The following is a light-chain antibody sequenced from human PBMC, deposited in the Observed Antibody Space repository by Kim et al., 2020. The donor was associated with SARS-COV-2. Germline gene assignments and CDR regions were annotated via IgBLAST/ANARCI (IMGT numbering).Light chain of an antibody. CDR1: QTIGTS. Sequence: GDRVTITCRASQTIGTSLNWYQQKPGEAPNLLIYGASNLQSGVPSRFSGGGSGTDFTLTIRSLQVEDIATYYCQQSYGAPTFGP. V-gene: IGKV1-39*01. J-gene: IGKJ3*01. CDR3: QQSYGAPT. CDR2: GAS.